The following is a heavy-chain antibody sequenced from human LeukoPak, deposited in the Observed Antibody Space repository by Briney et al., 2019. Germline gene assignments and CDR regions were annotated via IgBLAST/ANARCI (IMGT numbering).Heavy chain of an antibody. CDR1: GFSFTNSA. Sequence: SVKVSCKASGFSFTNSAIQWVRQARGQRLEWVGWIVVGSGNTNYAQKFQERITITRDMSTSTAYMELSSLTFDDTAVYYCAAAPEYSSAWYAARFDYWGQGTVVTVSS. CDR2: IVVGSGNT. J-gene: IGHJ4*02. CDR3: AAAPEYSSAWYAARFDY. V-gene: IGHV1-58*02. D-gene: IGHD6-19*01.